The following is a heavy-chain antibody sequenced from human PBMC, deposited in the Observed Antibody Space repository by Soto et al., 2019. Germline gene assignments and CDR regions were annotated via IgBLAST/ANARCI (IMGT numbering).Heavy chain of an antibody. Sequence: QLQLQESGPGLVKPSETLSLTCTVSGGSISSNSYYWGWIRQPPGKGLEWIGSIYYIGSTYYNPSLKRRATISVDTSNNQFSLKLSSVTAADTAVYYCARLATGRHYWGQGTPVTVSS. J-gene: IGHJ4*02. CDR2: IYYIGST. D-gene: IGHD1-26*01. V-gene: IGHV4-39*01. CDR1: GGSISSNSYY. CDR3: ARLATGRHY.